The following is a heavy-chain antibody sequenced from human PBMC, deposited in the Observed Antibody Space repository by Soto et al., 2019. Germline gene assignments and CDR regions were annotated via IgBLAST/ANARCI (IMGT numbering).Heavy chain of an antibody. V-gene: IGHV1-24*01. CDR2: FDPEDGET. Sequence: QVQLVQSGAEVKKPGASVKVSCKVSGYTLTELSMHWVRQAPGKRLEWMGGFDPEDGETIYAQKFQRRVTMTEDTSTDTAYMELSSLRSEDTAVYYCATAHRVTTTGSLGAYYFDYWGQGTLVTVSS. CDR3: ATAHRVTTTGSLGAYYFDY. CDR1: GYTLTELS. J-gene: IGHJ4*02. D-gene: IGHD4-4*01.